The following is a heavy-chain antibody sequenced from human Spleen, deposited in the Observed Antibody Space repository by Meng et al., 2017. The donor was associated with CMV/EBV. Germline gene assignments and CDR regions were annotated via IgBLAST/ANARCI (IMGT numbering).Heavy chain of an antibody. Sequence: GESLKISCAASGFTFSSYAMHWVRQAPGKGLEWVAVISYDGSNKYYADSVKGRFTISRDNSKNTLYLQMNSLRAEDTAVYYCAKDRRLGESITTHICPLGYWGQGTLVTVSS. J-gene: IGHJ4*02. D-gene: IGHD3-3*01. CDR1: GFTFSSYA. CDR2: ISYDGSNK. CDR3: AKDRRLGESITTHICPLGY. V-gene: IGHV3-30-3*01.